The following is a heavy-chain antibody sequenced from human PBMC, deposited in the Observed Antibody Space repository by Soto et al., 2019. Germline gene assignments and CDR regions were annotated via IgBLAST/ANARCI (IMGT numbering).Heavy chain of an antibody. D-gene: IGHD6-13*01. CDR2: ISGSAGST. V-gene: IGHV3-23*01. CDR3: AKPRGAAAGTLWFDP. J-gene: IGHJ5*02. Sequence: EVQLLESGGGLVQPGGSLRLSCAASGFTFSSYAMSWVRQAPGKGLEWVSAISGSAGSTYYADSVKGRFTISRDNAKNALYLQMNSLRAEDTAVYYCAKPRGAAAGTLWFDPWGQGTLVTVSS. CDR1: GFTFSSYA.